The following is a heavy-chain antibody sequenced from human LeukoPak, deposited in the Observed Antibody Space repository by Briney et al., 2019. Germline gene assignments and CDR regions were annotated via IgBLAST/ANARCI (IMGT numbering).Heavy chain of an antibody. CDR1: GFTFGSYT. J-gene: IGHJ6*02. Sequence: GGSLRLSCAASGFTFGSYTMNWIRQAPGKGLEWVSAISGSGGSTYYADSVKGRFTISRDNSKNTLYLQMNSLRAEDTAVYYCAKSQGSSGWYNYYYGMDVWGQGTTVTVSS. V-gene: IGHV3-23*01. CDR3: AKSQGSSGWYNYYYGMDV. D-gene: IGHD6-19*01. CDR2: ISGSGGST.